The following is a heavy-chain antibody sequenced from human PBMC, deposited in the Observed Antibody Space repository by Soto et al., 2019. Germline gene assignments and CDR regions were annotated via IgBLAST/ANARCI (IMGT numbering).Heavy chain of an antibody. V-gene: IGHV4-39*01. CDR1: GGSISSSSYY. CDR2: IYYSGST. Sequence: SETLSLTSTVSGGSISSSSYYWGWIRQPPGKGLEWIGSIYYSGSTYYNPSLKSRVTISVDTSKNLFSLKLSSVTAADTAVYYCARKVSSSGTGHYYYYGMDVWGQGTTVTVSS. J-gene: IGHJ6*02. CDR3: ARKVSSSGTGHYYYYGMDV. D-gene: IGHD6-13*01.